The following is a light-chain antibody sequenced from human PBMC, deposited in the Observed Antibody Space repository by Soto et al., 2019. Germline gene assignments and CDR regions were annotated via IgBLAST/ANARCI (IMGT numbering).Light chain of an antibody. CDR3: HQNDNWPRT. CDR1: SSVGSK. V-gene: IGKV3-15*01. Sequence: DIVMTQSPATLSVSPGERATLSCRASSSVGSKLAWYQKKPGQAPRLLIYGASTRATGIPARFSGSGSGTEFTLTISSLQSEDFAVYYCHQNDNWPRTFGQGTKVDIK. CDR2: GAS. J-gene: IGKJ1*01.